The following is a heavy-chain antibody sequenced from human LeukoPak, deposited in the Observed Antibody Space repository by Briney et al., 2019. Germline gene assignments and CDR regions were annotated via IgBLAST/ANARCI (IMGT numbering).Heavy chain of an antibody. CDR3: ARTQWFGDPTAEREAFDI. D-gene: IGHD3-10*01. V-gene: IGHV3-21*01. CDR2: ISSSSNYI. CDR1: RFTFNSYT. J-gene: IGHJ3*02. Sequence: GGSLRLSCAAPRFTFNSYTMSWVRQAPGKGLEWVSSISSSSNYIYYADSVKGRFTISRDNAKNSLYLQMKSLRAEDTAVYYCARTQWFGDPTAEREAFDIWGQGTMVTVSS.